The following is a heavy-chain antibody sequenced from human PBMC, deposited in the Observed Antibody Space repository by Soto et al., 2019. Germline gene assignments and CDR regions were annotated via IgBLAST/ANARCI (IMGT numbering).Heavy chain of an antibody. Sequence: QLQLQESGPGLVKPSETLSLTCTVSGGSIISSSYCWGWIRQPPGKGLEWIGRIYSSGTTYYNSSLKSRVTISIDTSKKQFSLKLTSVTAADRAVYYCARGGGIAVAGVDFWGQGTQVTVSS. J-gene: IGHJ4*02. CDR1: GGSIISSSYC. CDR2: IYSSGTT. CDR3: ARGGGIAVAGVDF. D-gene: IGHD6-19*01. V-gene: IGHV4-39*01.